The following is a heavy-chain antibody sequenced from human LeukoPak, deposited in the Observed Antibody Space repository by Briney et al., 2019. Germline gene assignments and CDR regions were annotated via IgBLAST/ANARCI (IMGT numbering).Heavy chain of an antibody. CDR1: CAAFSHYA. Sequence: SCAAFSHYAMYWVRQAPGKGLEWIGRIYTSGSTNYNASLKSRVSMSVNTSKNQFSLKLSSVTAADTAVFYCARENSGSYREFDYWGQGTLVTVSS. J-gene: IGHJ4*02. V-gene: IGHV4-4*07. CDR2: IYTSGST. CDR3: ARENSGSYREFDY. D-gene: IGHD1-26*01.